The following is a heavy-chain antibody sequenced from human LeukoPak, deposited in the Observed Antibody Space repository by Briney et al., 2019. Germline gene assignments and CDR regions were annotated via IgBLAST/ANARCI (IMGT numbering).Heavy chain of an antibody. CDR1: GGSISSSNW. J-gene: IGHJ3*02. CDR3: ARVIRGALRAAVFDI. D-gene: IGHD3-10*01. Sequence: SGTLSLTCAVSGGSISSSNWWSWVRQPPGKGLEWIGEIYHSGSTNYNTSPKSRVTISVDKSKNQFSLKLSSVTAADTAVYYCARVIRGALRAAVFDIWGQGTMVTVSS. CDR2: IYHSGST. V-gene: IGHV4-4*02.